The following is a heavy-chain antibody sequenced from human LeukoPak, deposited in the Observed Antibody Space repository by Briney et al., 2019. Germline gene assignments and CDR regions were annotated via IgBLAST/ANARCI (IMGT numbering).Heavy chain of an antibody. CDR2: IISIFGTA. Sequence: SVKVSCKASGGTFSSYAISWVRQAPGQGLEWMGGIISIFGTANYAQKFQGRVTITADESTSTAYMELSSLRSEDTAVYYCARVTSGYENRGIDYWGQGTLVTVSS. D-gene: IGHD5-12*01. V-gene: IGHV1-69*13. CDR3: ARVTSGYENRGIDY. CDR1: GGTFSSYA. J-gene: IGHJ4*02.